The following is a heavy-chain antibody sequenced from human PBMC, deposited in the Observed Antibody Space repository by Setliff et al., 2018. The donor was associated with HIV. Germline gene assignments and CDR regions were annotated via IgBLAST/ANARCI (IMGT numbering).Heavy chain of an antibody. D-gene: IGHD6-6*01. J-gene: IGHJ6*03. CDR2: IYYSGST. CDR3: ARDRGSSYYYYYYMDV. Sequence: PSETLSLTCTVSGGSISSHYWNWIRQPPGKGLEWIGSIYYSGSTNYNPSLKSRVTISVDTSKNQFSLKLSSVTAADTAVYYCARDRGSSYYYYYYMDVWGKGTTVTVSS. CDR1: GGSISSHY. V-gene: IGHV4-59*11.